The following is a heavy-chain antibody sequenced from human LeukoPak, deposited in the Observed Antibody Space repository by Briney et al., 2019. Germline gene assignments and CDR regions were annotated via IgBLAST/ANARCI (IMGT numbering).Heavy chain of an antibody. CDR2: XXYDGSSK. Sequence: GGSLRLSCAASGFTFSSYGMHWVRQAPGKGLEWXXXXXYDGSSKYYAXXVKGRFTISRDNSKNTLYLQMNSRRAEDTAVYYCAKNRGWGSGSYYQPNYWGQGTLVTVSS. D-gene: IGHD3-10*01. J-gene: IGHJ4*02. CDR3: AKNRGWGSGSYYQPNY. V-gene: IGHV3-30*18. CDR1: GFTFSSYG.